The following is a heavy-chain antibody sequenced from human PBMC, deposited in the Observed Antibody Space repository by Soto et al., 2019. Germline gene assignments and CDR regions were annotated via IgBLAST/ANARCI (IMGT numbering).Heavy chain of an antibody. J-gene: IGHJ4*02. D-gene: IGHD1-26*01. CDR3: SKDRATTTAFDY. Sequence: GGSLRLSCAASGFTFSRDGMSWVRQAPGKGLEWVSLITDNGGSTYYADSVKGRCSISRDNTKNTLFLQMKSLRAEDTAVYYCSKDRATTTAFDYWGQGALVTVSS. CDR2: ITDNGGST. V-gene: IGHV3-23*01. CDR1: GFTFSRDG.